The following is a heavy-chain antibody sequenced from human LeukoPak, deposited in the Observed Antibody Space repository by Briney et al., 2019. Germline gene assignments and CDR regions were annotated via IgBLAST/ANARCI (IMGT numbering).Heavy chain of an antibody. V-gene: IGHV3-23*01. CDR2: ISGSGGST. J-gene: IGHJ4*02. CDR1: GFTFSSYA. CDR3: ARAGHCTNGICYTADFDY. Sequence: PGGSLRLSCAASGFTFSSYAMSWVRQAPGKGLEWVSAISGSGGSTYYADSVKGRFTISRDNSKNTLYLQMNSLRVEDTAVYYCARAGHCTNGICYTADFDYWGQGTLVTVSS. D-gene: IGHD2-8*01.